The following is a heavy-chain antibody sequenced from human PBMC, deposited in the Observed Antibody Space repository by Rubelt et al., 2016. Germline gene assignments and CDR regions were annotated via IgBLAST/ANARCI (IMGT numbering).Heavy chain of an antibody. D-gene: IGHD3-16*01. CDR2: FFHDGST. J-gene: IGHJ4*02. CDR1: GYSINNGYY. Sequence: QVQLQESGPGLVKPPETLSLTCTVSGYSINNGYYWGWIRQPPGKGLEWIASFFHDGSTKYNPSLKSRVTISKDGSKNQFSLNLSSVTAADTAVYYCARGLDNYGYWGQGTLVTVSS. V-gene: IGHV4-38-2*02. CDR3: ARGLDNYGY.